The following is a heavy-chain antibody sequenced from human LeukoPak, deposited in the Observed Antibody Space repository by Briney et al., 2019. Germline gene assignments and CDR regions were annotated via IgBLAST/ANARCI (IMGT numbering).Heavy chain of an antibody. CDR2: ISAYNGNT. CDR1: GYTFTSYG. CDR3: ARVYDFWSSYYFDY. D-gene: IGHD3-3*01. J-gene: IGHJ4*02. Sequence: ASVKVPCKASGYTFTSYGISWVRQAPGQGLEWMGWISAYNGNTNYAQKLQGRVTMTTDTSTSTAYMELRSLRSDDTAVYYCARVYDFWSSYYFDYWGQGTLVTVSS. V-gene: IGHV1-18*01.